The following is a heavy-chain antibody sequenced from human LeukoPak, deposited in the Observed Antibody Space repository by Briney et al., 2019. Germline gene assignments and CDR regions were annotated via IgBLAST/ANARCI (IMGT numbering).Heavy chain of an antibody. CDR1: GFTFSSYA. Sequence: GGSLRLSCAASGFTFSSYAMNWVRQAPGKGLEWVSAISGSDGSTHYADSVKGRFTISRDNSKNTLYLQVNSLRVEDTAVYHCAKQAGGAFFDYWGQGTLVTVSS. CDR3: AKQAGGAFFDY. CDR2: ISGSDGST. D-gene: IGHD3-16*01. V-gene: IGHV3-23*01. J-gene: IGHJ4*02.